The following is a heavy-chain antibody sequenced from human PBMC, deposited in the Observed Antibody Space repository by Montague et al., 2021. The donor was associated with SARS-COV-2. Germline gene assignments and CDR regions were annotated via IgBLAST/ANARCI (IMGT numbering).Heavy chain of an antibody. CDR1: VGSSSSGGYY. CDR2: IYYSGST. J-gene: IGHJ6*02. CDR3: ARGVDWLSHYYYYGMDV. D-gene: IGHD3-9*01. Sequence: TLSLTCTVSVGSSSSGGYYWSWIRPHPGQGLEWIGYIYYSGSTYYNPSLKSRVTISVDTSKNQFSLKLSSATAADTAVYYCARGVDWLSHYYYYGMDVWGQGTTVTVSS. V-gene: IGHV4-31*03.